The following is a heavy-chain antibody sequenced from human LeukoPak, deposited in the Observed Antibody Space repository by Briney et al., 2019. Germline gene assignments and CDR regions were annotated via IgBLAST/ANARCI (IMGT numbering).Heavy chain of an antibody. CDR3: ARSGSGYYPFDY. J-gene: IGHJ4*02. V-gene: IGHV4-30-4*01. Sequence: KSSQTLSLTCTVSGGSISSGDYYWSWIRQPPGKGLEWIGYIYYSGSTYYNPSLKSRVTISVDTSKNQFSLKLSSVTAADTAVYYCARSGSGYYPFDYRGQGTLVTVSS. CDR1: GGSISSGDYY. D-gene: IGHD3-22*01. CDR2: IYYSGST.